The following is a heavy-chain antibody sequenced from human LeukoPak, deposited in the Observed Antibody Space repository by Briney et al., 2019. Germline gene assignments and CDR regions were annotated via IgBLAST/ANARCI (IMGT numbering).Heavy chain of an antibody. D-gene: IGHD2-2*02. V-gene: IGHV4-61*09. J-gene: IGHJ4*02. CDR3: ASSDIVVVPAAIRVFDY. Sequence: SETLSLTCSVSGGSINGGSYYWSWIRQPAGKPLEWIGHIFTTGSTSYNPSLRTRVTISEDSSKDQFSLDLKSVTAADTAVYYCASSDIVVVPAAIRVFDYWGQGTLVTVSS. CDR1: GGSINGGSYY. CDR2: IFTTGST.